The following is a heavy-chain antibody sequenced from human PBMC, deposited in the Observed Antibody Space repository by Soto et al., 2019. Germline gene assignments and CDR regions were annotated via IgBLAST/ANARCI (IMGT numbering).Heavy chain of an antibody. CDR2: INSGNDNT. CDR1: GYTFTSYA. J-gene: IGHJ4*02. V-gene: IGHV1-3*05. Sequence: QVQLVQSGAEEKKPGASVKVSCKASGYTFTSYAMHWVRQAPGQRLEWMGWINSGNDNTKYSQKFQGRVTITRDTYASAAYMELSSLRSEDTAVYYCARSEYSSGWTGYWGQGTLVTVSS. D-gene: IGHD6-19*01. CDR3: ARSEYSSGWTGY.